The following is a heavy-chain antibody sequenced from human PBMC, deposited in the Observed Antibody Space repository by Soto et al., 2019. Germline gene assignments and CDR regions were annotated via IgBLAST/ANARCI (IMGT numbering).Heavy chain of an antibody. D-gene: IGHD2-8*01. CDR3: ASGTNGAFIVY. CDR2: ISSRSSTI. J-gene: IGHJ4*02. Sequence: QVQLVESGGGLVKPGGSLRLSCAASGFTFSDYYMSWIRQAPGKGLEWVSYISSRSSTIFYADSVKGRFTISRDNVKNSLYLQMNSLGAEDTAVYYCASGTNGAFIVYWGQGILVTVSS. CDR1: GFTFSDYY. V-gene: IGHV3-11*01.